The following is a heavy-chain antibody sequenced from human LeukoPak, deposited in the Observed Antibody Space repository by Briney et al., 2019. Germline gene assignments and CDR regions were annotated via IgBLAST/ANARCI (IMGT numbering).Heavy chain of an antibody. Sequence: SETLSLTCTVSGGSISSSINYWGWIRQPPGKGLEWIGSIYYSASTYYNPSLKSRVTISVDTSKNQFSLKLSSVTAADTAVYYCARSTPDYDILTGYYGLPGAFDIWGQGTMVTVSS. CDR3: ARSTPDYDILTGYYGLPGAFDI. J-gene: IGHJ3*02. V-gene: IGHV4-39*01. CDR1: GGSISSSINY. CDR2: IYYSAST. D-gene: IGHD3-9*01.